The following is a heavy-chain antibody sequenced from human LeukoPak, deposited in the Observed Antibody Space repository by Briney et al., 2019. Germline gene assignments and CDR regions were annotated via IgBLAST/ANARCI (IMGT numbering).Heavy chain of an antibody. D-gene: IGHD3-10*01. J-gene: IGHJ3*02. CDR1: GFIFSSYA. V-gene: IGHV3-23*01. Sequence: GGSLRLSCAASGFIFSSYAMSWVRQAPGKGLEWVSGISGSGSSTYYADSVKGRFTISRDNSKNTLYLQMSSLRIEDTAVYYCVKESGPFGAFDIWGQGTMVTVSS. CDR3: VKESGPFGAFDI. CDR2: ISGSGSST.